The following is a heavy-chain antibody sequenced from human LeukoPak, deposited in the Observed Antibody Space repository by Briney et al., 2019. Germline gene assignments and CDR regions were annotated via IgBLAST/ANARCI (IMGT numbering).Heavy chain of an antibody. D-gene: IGHD4-11*01. Sequence: GGSLRLSCAASGFTFSSHGMTWVRQVAGRGLEWVSSISASGGNTDYADSVKGRFTISRDNSKKTVFLQMNSLRAEDTAVYYCAKGPMTKLDPWGQGTLVTVSS. CDR3: AKGPMTKLDP. CDR1: GFTFSSHG. CDR2: ISASGGNT. J-gene: IGHJ5*02. V-gene: IGHV3-23*01.